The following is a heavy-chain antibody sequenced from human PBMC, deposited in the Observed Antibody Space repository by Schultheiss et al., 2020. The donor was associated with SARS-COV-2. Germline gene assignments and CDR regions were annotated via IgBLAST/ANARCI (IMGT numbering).Heavy chain of an antibody. Sequence: SETLSLTCTVSGGSISSYYWSWIRQPPGKGLEWIGEINHSGSTNYNPSLKSRVTISVDKSKNQFSLKLSSVTAADTAVYYCARVDRPTVTPTFDYWGQGTLVTVSS. CDR2: INHSGST. D-gene: IGHD4-17*01. J-gene: IGHJ4*02. V-gene: IGHV4-34*01. CDR1: GGSISSYY. CDR3: ARVDRPTVTPTFDY.